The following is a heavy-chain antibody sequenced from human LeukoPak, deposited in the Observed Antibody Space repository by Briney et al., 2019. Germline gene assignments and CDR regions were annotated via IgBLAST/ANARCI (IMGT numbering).Heavy chain of an antibody. V-gene: IGHV4-59*12. D-gene: IGHD3-16*01. CDR1: GCSISSYY. CDR2: IYYSGST. Sequence: SETLSPTCTVSGCSISSYYWSWIRQPPGQGLEWVGYIYYSGSTNYNPSLKSGVTISVDTSKNQFSLKLSSVTAADTAMYYCARPHSGTVNASTYGVMDYWGQGKLATVSS. J-gene: IGHJ4*02. CDR3: ARPHSGTVNASTYGVMDY.